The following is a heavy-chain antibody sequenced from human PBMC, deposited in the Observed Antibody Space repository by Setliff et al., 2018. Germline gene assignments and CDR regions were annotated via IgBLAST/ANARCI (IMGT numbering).Heavy chain of an antibody. J-gene: IGHJ6*04. Sequence: ASVKVSCKASGYTFSDYYMYWARQAPGQGLEWMGWINPKSGGAHYAQKRRGRVTMSRETSISTDYMELSRLTSDDTAVYYCARGGIYNYVSSAYFDLWGKGSMVTVSS. CDR2: INPKSGGA. D-gene: IGHD3-22*01. V-gene: IGHV1-2*02. CDR3: ARGGIYNYVSSAYFDL. CDR1: GYTFSDYY.